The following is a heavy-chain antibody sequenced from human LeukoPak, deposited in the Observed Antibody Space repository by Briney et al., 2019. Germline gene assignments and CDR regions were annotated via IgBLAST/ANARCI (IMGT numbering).Heavy chain of an antibody. D-gene: IGHD6-13*01. CDR2: TNHSGST. Sequence: SETLSLTCAVYGGSFSGYYWSWIRQPPGKGLEWIGETNHSGSTNYNPSLKSRVTISVDTSKNQFSLKLSSVTAADTAVYYCARGHRIGPSSRHKYNWFDPWGQGTLVTVSS. CDR1: GGSFSGYY. J-gene: IGHJ5*02. V-gene: IGHV4-34*01. CDR3: ARGHRIGPSSRHKYNWFDP.